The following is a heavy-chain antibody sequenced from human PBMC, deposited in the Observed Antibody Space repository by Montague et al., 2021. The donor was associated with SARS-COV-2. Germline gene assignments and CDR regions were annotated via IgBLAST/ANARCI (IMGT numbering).Heavy chain of an antibody. CDR3: ARDVYYDILTGYYNY. V-gene: IGHV3-21*01. D-gene: IGHD3-9*01. CDR1: GFTFSSYS. Sequence: SLRLSCAASGFTFSSYSMNWVRQAPGKGLEWVSSISSRSSYIYYADSVKGRFTISRDNAKNSLYLQMNSLRAEDTAVYYCARDVYYDILTGYYNYWGQGTLVTVSS. CDR2: ISSRSSYI. J-gene: IGHJ4*02.